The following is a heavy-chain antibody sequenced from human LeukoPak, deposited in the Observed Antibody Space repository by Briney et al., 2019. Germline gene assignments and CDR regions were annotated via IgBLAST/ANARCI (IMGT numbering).Heavy chain of an antibody. CDR3: AGSEAPITPPPYGMGV. J-gene: IGHJ6*02. CDR2: IYSSGNT. Sequence: PSKTLSLTCTLSGDSISSGGYCWNWFRQRPGKGLEWIGYIYSSGNTFYNPSLKSRVIISVDTSKNQFSLKLSSVTAADTALYYCAGSEAPITPPPYGMGVWGQGTKVTVSS. CDR1: GDSISSGGYC. V-gene: IGHV4-31*03. D-gene: IGHD3-10*01.